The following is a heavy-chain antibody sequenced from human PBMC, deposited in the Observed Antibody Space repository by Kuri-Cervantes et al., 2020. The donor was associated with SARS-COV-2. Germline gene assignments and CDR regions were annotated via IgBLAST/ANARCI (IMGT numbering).Heavy chain of an antibody. J-gene: IGHJ6*02. Sequence: SETLFLTCTVSGGSISSYYRSWMRQPPGKGLEWIGNIHYSGSTNYNPSLKSRVTISVDTSKNQLSLRLSSVTAADTAVYYCARLGATKGSYYYGVDVWGQGTTVTVSS. CDR3: ARLGATKGSYYYGVDV. CDR1: GGSISSYY. V-gene: IGHV4-59*01. D-gene: IGHD1-26*01. CDR2: IHYSGST.